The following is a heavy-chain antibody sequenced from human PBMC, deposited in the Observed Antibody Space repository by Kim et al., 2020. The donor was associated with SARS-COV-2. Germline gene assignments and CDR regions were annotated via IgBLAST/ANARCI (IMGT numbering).Heavy chain of an antibody. J-gene: IGHJ5*02. V-gene: IGHV4-39*07. CDR2: IYYSGST. Sequence: SETLSLTCTVSGGSISSSSYYWGWIRQPPGKGLEWIGSIYYSGSTYYNPSLKSRVTISVDTSKNQFSLKLSSVTAADTAVYYCARDLGYTNWFDPWGQGTLVTVSS. CDR1: GGSISSSSYY. CDR3: ARDLGYTNWFDP. D-gene: IGHD6-13*01.